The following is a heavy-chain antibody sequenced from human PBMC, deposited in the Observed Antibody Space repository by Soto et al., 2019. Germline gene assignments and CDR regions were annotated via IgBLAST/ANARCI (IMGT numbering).Heavy chain of an antibody. CDR3: AKVGGYDFWSGYYPSVYMDV. J-gene: IGHJ6*03. V-gene: IGHV3-23*01. CDR2: ISGSGGST. Sequence: GSLRLSCAASGFTFSSYAMSWVRQAPGKGLEWVSAISGSGGSTYYADSVKGRFTISRDNSKNTLYLQMNSLRAEDTAVYYCAKVGGYDFWSGYYPSVYMDVWGKGTTVTVSS. D-gene: IGHD3-3*01. CDR1: GFTFSSYA.